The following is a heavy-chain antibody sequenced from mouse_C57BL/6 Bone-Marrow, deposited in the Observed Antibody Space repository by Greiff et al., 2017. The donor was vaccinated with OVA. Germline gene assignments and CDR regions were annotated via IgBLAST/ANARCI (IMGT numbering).Heavy chain of an antibody. CDR3: ARWLSSKGFAY. CDR2: IHPNSGST. CDR1: GYTFTSYW. Sequence: QVQLQQSGAELVKPGASVKLSCKASGYTFTSYWMHWVKQRPGQGLEWIGMIHPNSGSTNYNEKFKSKATLTVDKSSSTAYMQLSSLTSEDSAVYYCARWLSSKGFAYWGQGTLVTVSA. V-gene: IGHV1-64*01. D-gene: IGHD1-2*01. J-gene: IGHJ3*01.